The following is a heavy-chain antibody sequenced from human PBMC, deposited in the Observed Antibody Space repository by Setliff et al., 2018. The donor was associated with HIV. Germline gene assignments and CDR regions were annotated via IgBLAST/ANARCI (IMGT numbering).Heavy chain of an antibody. CDR1: GYNLKSHD. D-gene: IGHD2-8*01. Sequence: ASVKVSCKASGYNLKSHDINWVRQAAGLGLQWLGRMNPGSGDTAYAQKFQDRITLTSDSSISTAYMELNSLTSDDTAVYYCARKWGPHGFDIWGQGTVVT. J-gene: IGHJ3*02. V-gene: IGHV1-8*02. CDR3: ARKWGPHGFDI. CDR2: MNPGSGDT.